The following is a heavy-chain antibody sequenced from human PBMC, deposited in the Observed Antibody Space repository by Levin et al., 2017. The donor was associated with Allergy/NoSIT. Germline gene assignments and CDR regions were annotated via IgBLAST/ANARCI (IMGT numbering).Heavy chain of an antibody. CDR2: INPNSGVT. J-gene: IGHJ5*02. D-gene: IGHD2-15*01. CDR3: ARDRLGYEYCSGGSCYLNGFDP. Sequence: ASVKVSCKASGYTFTGYYIHWVRQAPGQGLEWMGWINPNSGVTSYSQRFQGRVTMTRDTSISTAYMELSRLRSDDTAVYYCARDRLGYEYCSGGSCYLNGFDPWGQGTLVTVSS. V-gene: IGHV1-2*02. CDR1: GYTFTGYY.